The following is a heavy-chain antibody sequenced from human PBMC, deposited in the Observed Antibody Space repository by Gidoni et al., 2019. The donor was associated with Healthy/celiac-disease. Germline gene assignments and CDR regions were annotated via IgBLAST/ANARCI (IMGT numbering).Heavy chain of an antibody. V-gene: IGHV4-59*01. D-gene: IGHD3-22*01. CDR3: AREAYYYDSSGYPPAYWYFDL. CDR1: GGSLSSYY. J-gene: IGHJ2*01. CDR2: IYYSGST. Sequence: QVQLQESGPGLVKPSETLSLTCTVSGGSLSSYYWSWIRQPPGKGLEWIGYIYYSGSTNYNPSLKSRVTISVDTSKNQFSLKLSSVTAADTAVYYCAREAYYYDSSGYPPAYWYFDLWGRGTLVTVSS.